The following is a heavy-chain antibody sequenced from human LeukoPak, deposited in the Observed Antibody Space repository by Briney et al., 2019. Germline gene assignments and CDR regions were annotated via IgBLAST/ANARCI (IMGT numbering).Heavy chain of an antibody. CDR3: ARATGGYDYLLID. CDR2: INPKTDGT. J-gene: IGHJ4*02. V-gene: IGHV1-2*02. CDR1: GYTFTGYY. Sequence: ASVKVSCKASGYTFTGYYIHWVRQAPGQGLEWMGWINPKTDGTNYAQKFQGRVTMTRDTSISTAYMDLRRLRSDDTAVYHCARATGGYDYLLIDWGQGTLVTVSS. D-gene: IGHD5-12*01.